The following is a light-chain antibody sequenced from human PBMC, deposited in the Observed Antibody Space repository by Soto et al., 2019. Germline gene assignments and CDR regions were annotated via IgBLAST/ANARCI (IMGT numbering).Light chain of an antibody. Sequence: ETVLTQSPSTLSLSPGERATLSCRASQTFSSGYLAWYQQKPGQAPRLLIYGASRRATGIADRFSGSGSVTEYTLTISRLEPEDSAVYYCQEYGSSRPWTFGQGTKLEIK. J-gene: IGKJ2*02. CDR3: QEYGSSRPWT. CDR1: QTFSSGY. V-gene: IGKV3-20*01. CDR2: GAS.